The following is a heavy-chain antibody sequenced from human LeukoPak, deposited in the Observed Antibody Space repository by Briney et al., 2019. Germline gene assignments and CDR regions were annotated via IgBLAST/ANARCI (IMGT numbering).Heavy chain of an antibody. CDR3: ARVFIRWNLPYYFDY. CDR2: IKPDGSEK. CDR1: GFAFSTYW. V-gene: IGHV3-7*01. D-gene: IGHD1-7*01. Sequence: GGSLRLSCAASGFAFSTYWMNWVRQAPGKGLEWVANIKPDGSEKFYVDPVRGRLTISRDNPKNSLSLHMNSLRAEETAVYYCARVFIRWNLPYYFDYWGQGTLVTVSS. J-gene: IGHJ4*02.